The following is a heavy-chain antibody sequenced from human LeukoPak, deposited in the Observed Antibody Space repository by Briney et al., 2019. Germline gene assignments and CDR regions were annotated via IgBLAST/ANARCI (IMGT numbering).Heavy chain of an antibody. D-gene: IGHD3-22*01. J-gene: IGHJ4*02. CDR1: GASISSSSYY. CDR2: IYYSGST. V-gene: IGHV4-39*07. CDR3: ARVLSSSGYYAPFDY. Sequence: PSETLSLTCTVSGASISSSSYYWGWIRQPPGKGLEWIGSIYYSGSTYYSPSLKSRVTISIDTSKNQFSLKLSSVTAADTAVYYCARVLSSSGYYAPFDYWGQGTLVTVSS.